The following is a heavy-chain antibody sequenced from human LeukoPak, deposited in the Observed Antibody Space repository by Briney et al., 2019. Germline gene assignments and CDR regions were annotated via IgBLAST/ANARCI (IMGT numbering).Heavy chain of an antibody. CDR2: ISGSGGST. Sequence: PGGSLRLSCAASGLTFSSYAMSWVRQAPGKGLEWVSAISGSGGSTYYADSVKGRFTISRDNPKDTLYLQMNSLRAEDTAVYYCASQIGTTGYYYYYMDVWGKGTTVTVSS. CDR3: ASQIGTTGYYYYYMDV. CDR1: GLTFSSYA. D-gene: IGHD1-7*01. V-gene: IGHV3-23*01. J-gene: IGHJ6*03.